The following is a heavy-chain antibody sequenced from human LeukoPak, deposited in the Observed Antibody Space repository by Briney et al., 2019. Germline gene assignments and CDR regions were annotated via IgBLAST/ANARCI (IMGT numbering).Heavy chain of an antibody. V-gene: IGHV3-21*01. CDR1: GFTFSSYS. D-gene: IGHD1-26*01. J-gene: IGHJ4*02. CDR3: ARDYAGVGAIYY. Sequence: GGSLRLSCAASGFTFSSYSMNWVRQAPGKGLEWVSSISSSSSYIYYADSVKGRFTISRDNAKNSLYLQMNSLRAEDTAVYYCARDYAGVGAIYYWGQGSLVTVSS. CDR2: ISSSSSYI.